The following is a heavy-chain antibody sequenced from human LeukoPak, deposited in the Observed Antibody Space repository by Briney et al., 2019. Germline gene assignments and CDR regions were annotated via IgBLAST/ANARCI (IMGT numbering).Heavy chain of an antibody. CDR2: IYYSGST. Sequence: SETLSLTCTVSGDSISSYYWSWIRQPPGKGLEWIGYIYYSGSTNYNPSLKSRVTISVGTSKNQFSLKLSSVTAADTAVYYCARGWGDWYPHWYFDLWGRGTLVTVSS. CDR3: ARGWGDWYPHWYFDL. J-gene: IGHJ2*01. CDR1: GDSISSYY. V-gene: IGHV4-59*01. D-gene: IGHD6-19*01.